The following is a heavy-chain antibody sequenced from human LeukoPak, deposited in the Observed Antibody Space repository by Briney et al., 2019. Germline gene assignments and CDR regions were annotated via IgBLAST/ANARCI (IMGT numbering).Heavy chain of an antibody. CDR3: ARSITIFGVVRILDY. J-gene: IGHJ4*02. CDR2: IYYSGST. Sequence: SETLSLTCTVSGGSISSSSYYWGWIRQPPGKGLGWIGSIYYSGSTYYNPSLKSRVTISVDTSKNQFSLKLSSVTAADTAVYYCARSITIFGVVRILDYWGQGTLVTVSS. D-gene: IGHD3-3*01. CDR1: GGSISSSSYY. V-gene: IGHV4-39*01.